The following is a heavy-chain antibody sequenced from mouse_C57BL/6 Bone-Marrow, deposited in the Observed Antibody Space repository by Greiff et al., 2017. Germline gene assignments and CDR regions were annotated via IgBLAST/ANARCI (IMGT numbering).Heavy chain of an antibody. CDR1: GFTFSSYA. J-gene: IGHJ4*01. CDR2: ISSGGDYI. Sequence: EVKVEESGEGLVKPGGSLKLSCAASGFTFSSYAMSWVRQTPEKRLEWVAYISSGGDYIYYADTVKGRFTISRDNARNTLYLQMSSLKSEDTAMYYCTRPYYAMDYWGQGTSVTVSS. V-gene: IGHV5S21*01. CDR3: TRPYYAMDY.